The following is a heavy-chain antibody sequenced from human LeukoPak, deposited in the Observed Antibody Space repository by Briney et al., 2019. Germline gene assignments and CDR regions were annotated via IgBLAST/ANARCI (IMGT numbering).Heavy chain of an antibody. CDR3: ARDGEEMVPTCMDV. CDR2: INPNSGGT. Sequence: ASVKVSCKASGYTFTGYYMHWVRQAPGQGLEWMGWINPNSGGTNYAQKFQGRVTMTRDTSISTAYMELSRLRSDDTAVYYCARDGEEMVPTCMDVWGKGTTVIVSS. V-gene: IGHV1-2*02. J-gene: IGHJ6*03. CDR1: GYTFTGYY. D-gene: IGHD3-10*01.